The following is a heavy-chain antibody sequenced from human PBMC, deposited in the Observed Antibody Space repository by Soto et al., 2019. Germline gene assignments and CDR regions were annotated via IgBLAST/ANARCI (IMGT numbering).Heavy chain of an antibody. CDR1: GASLGRGDYY. CDR2: IYYTRVT. D-gene: IGHD6-13*01. J-gene: IGHJ4*02. CDR3: ARAAATGHPVVPDF. V-gene: IGHV4-31*03. Sequence: QVQLQESGPGLVKPSQTLSLTCKVSGASLGRGDYYWNWIRQPPGKGLEWIGSIYYTRVTSYNPSLKSRVTMSVDTSKQQFSLKMNSVTAADTAVYFCARAAATGHPVVPDFWGQGALVTVSS.